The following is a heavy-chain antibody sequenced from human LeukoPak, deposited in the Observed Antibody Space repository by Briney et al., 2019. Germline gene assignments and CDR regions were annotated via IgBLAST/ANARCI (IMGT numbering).Heavy chain of an antibody. J-gene: IGHJ4*02. V-gene: IGHV1-3*04. CDR3: AGAVAGWGPKGYFDY. CDR2: INTGNGNT. CDR1: GYTFTSYA. Sequence: ASVKVSCKASGYTFTSYAMHWVRQAPGQRLEWMGWINTGNGNTKYSQKFQGRVTITRDTSASTAYMELSSLRSEDTAVYYCAGAVAGWGPKGYFDYWGQGTLVTVSS. D-gene: IGHD6-19*01.